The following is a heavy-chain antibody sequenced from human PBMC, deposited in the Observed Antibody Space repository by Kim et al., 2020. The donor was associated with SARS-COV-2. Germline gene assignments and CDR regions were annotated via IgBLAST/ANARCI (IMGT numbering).Heavy chain of an antibody. V-gene: IGHV1-3*01. CDR2: GNGNP. CDR3: ARSRSSID. J-gene: IGHJ4*02. Sequence: GNGNPKYSQKFQGRVTLTRETSASTAYMELNSLRSEDTAVYYCARSRSSIDWGQGTLVTVSS. D-gene: IGHD6-13*01.